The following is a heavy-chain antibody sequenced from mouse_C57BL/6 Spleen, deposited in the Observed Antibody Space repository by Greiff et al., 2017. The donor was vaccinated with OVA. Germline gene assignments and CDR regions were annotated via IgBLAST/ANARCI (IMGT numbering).Heavy chain of an antibody. D-gene: IGHD1-1*01. V-gene: IGHV1-59*01. CDR2: IDPSDSYT. CDR1: GYTFTSYW. CDR3: ARGGNTVEGFDY. J-gene: IGHJ2*01. Sequence: VQLQQSGAELVRPGTSVKLSCKASGYTFTSYWMHWVKQRPGRGLEWIGVIDPSDSYTNYNQKFKGKATLTVDTSSSTAYMQLSSLTSEDSAVYYCARGGNTVEGFDYWGQGTTLTVSS.